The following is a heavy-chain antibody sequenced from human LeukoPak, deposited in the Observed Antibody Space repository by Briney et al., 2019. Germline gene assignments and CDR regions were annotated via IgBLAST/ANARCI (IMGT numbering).Heavy chain of an antibody. D-gene: IGHD5-18*01. V-gene: IGHV3-74*01. CDR1: GFTFSNNW. CDR3: ARGYIYGYDC. J-gene: IGHJ4*02. Sequence: GGSLRLSCAASGFTFSNNWMHWVRQAPGKGLAWVSRINSDGSTTNYADSVKGRFTISRDNAKNTLYLQMNSLRAEDTAVYYCARGYIYGYDCWGQGALVTVSS. CDR2: INSDGSTT.